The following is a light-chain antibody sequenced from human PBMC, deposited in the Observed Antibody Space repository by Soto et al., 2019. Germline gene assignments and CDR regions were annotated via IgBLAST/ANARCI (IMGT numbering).Light chain of an antibody. V-gene: IGKV1-5*01. CDR2: DAS. Sequence: DIQMNQPPSALSASVGNRVTITYRASQTITSGMAWYQQKPGKAPKLLIYDASTLESGVPSRFSGSRSGTEFTLTISSLQPDDFATYYCQQYNSYSWTFGQGTKVDIK. CDR1: QTITSG. CDR3: QQYNSYSWT. J-gene: IGKJ1*01.